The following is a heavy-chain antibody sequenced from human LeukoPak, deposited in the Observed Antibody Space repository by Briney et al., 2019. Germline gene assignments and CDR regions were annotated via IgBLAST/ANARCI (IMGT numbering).Heavy chain of an antibody. J-gene: IGHJ4*02. D-gene: IGHD1-26*01. CDR2: IKQDGSEK. CDR3: ARGLRWELPTSYDY. CDR1: GFTLSTYG. Sequence: PGGSLRLSCAASGFTLSTYGTHWVRQAPGKGLEWVANIKQDGSEKYYVDSVKGQFTISRDNAENSLYLQMNSLRAEDTAVYYCARGLRWELPTSYDYWGQGTLVTVSS. V-gene: IGHV3-7*01.